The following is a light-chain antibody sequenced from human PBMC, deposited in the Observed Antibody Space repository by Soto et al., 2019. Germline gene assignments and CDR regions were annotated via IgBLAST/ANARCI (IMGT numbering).Light chain of an antibody. CDR1: QTISRY. J-gene: IGKJ1*01. V-gene: IGKV1-39*01. CDR3: QQNYRATPWT. Sequence: DIQMTQSPSSLSASVGDRITISCRASQTISRYLNWYQHKPGKAPKILIKAASSLERGVPSSFIRGRSCTNYILIISSLQPADFAAYYCQQNYRATPWTFGQGTKVDIK. CDR2: AAS.